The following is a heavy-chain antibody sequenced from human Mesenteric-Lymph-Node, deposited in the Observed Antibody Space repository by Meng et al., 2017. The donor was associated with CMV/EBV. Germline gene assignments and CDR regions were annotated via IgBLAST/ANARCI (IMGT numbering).Heavy chain of an antibody. CDR3: ARGITNWVVYFDF. J-gene: IGHJ4*02. V-gene: IGHV4-34*01. D-gene: IGHD1-1*01. Sequence: SETLSLTCAVYGGSFSGYYWSWIRQPPGKGLEWIGEINQIGSTNYNPSLKSRVTISMDTSKNLVSLRLSSVTAADTAVYYCARGITNWVVYFDFWGQGAPVTVSS. CDR2: INQIGST. CDR1: GGSFSGYY.